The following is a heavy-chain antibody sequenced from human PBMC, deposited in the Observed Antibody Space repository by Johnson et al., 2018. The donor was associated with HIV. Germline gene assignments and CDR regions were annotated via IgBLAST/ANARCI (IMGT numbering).Heavy chain of an antibody. J-gene: IGHJ3*02. CDR1: GFTFSDHY. D-gene: IGHD3-9*01. CDR2: TRNKANSYTT. Sequence: EVQLVESGGGLVQPGGSLRLSCAASGFTFSDHYMDWVRQAPGKGLEWVGRTRNKANSYTTEYAASVKGRFTISRDDSKNSLYLQMNSLKTEDTAVYYCARGGYYDILTGYYALDIWGQGTMVTVSS. V-gene: IGHV3-72*01. CDR3: ARGGYYDILTGYYALDI.